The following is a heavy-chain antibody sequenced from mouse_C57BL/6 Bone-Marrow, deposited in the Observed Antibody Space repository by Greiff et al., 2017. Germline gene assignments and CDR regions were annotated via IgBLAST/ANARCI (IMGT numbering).Heavy chain of an antibody. V-gene: IGHV1-26*01. CDR1: GYTFTDYY. CDR2: INPNNGGT. CDR3: ARSGLYAMDY. J-gene: IGHJ4*01. D-gene: IGHD3-1*01. Sequence: EVQLQQSGPELVKPGASVKISCKASGYTFTDYYMNWVKQSHGKSLEWIGDINPNNGGTSYNQKFKGKATLTVDKSSSTANMELRSLTSEDSAVYYCARSGLYAMDYWGQGTSVTVSS.